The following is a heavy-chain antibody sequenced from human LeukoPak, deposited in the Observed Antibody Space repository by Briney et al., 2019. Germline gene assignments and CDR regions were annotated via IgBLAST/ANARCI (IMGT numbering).Heavy chain of an antibody. CDR3: ARVEMATIGDY. CDR2: ISTSSSTI. CDR1: GFTFSSYS. Sequence: GGSLRLSCAASGFTFSSYSMNWVRQAPGKGLEWVSYISTSSSTIYYADSVKGRFTISRDNAKNSLYLQMNGLRVEDTAVYYCARVEMATIGDYWGQGTLVTVSS. J-gene: IGHJ4*02. D-gene: IGHD5-24*01. V-gene: IGHV3-48*01.